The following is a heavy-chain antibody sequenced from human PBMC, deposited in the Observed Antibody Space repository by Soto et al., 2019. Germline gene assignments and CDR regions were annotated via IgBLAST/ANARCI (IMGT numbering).Heavy chain of an antibody. J-gene: IGHJ5*02. CDR1: GYTFTSYG. CDR3: ARGFRVAATRWWFDP. CDR2: ISTYNGNT. D-gene: IGHD2-15*01. V-gene: IGHV1-18*01. Sequence: ASVKVSCKASGYTFTSYGISWVRQAPGQGLEWKGWISTYNGNTNYAQKLQGRVTMTTDTSTSTAYMELRSLRSDDTAVYYCARGFRVAATRWWFDPWGQGTLVTV.